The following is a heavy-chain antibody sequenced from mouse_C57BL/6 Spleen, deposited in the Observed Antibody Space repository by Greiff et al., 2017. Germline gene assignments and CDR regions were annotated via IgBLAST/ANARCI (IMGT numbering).Heavy chain of an antibody. CDR2: IYPRDGST. CDR3: ARGYPSANWDEEYAMDY. CDR1: GYTFTDHT. D-gene: IGHD4-1*01. J-gene: IGHJ4*01. Sequence: QVQLQQSDAELVKPGASVKISCKVSGYTFTDHTIHWMKQRPEQGLEWIGYIYPRDGSTKYNEKFKGKATLTADKSSSTAYMQLNSLTSEDSAVYFCARGYPSANWDEEYAMDYWGQGTSVTVSS. V-gene: IGHV1-78*01.